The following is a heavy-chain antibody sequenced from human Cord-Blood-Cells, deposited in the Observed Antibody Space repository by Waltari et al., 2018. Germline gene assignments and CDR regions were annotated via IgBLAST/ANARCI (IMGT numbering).Heavy chain of an antibody. D-gene: IGHD2-2*02. CDR3: ARVLVVPAAIDY. V-gene: IGHV4-38-2*01. J-gene: IGHJ4*02. CDR2: IYHSGST. CDR1: GYSISSGYY. Sequence: QVQLQESGPGLVKPSETLSLTCAVSGYSISSGYYWGWIRQPPGKGLEWIGSIYHSGSTYYNPSLKSRVTISVDTSKNQFSLKLSSVTAADTAVYYCARVLVVPAAIDYWGQGTLVTVSS.